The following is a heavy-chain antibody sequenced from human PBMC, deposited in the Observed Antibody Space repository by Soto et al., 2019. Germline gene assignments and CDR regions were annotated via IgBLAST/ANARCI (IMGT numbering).Heavy chain of an antibody. CDR1: GGTFSSYA. CDR2: IIPIFGTA. CDR3: ARGYTIFGVVILHPDSTHYYYGMDV. V-gene: IGHV1-69*01. Sequence: QVQLVQSGAEVKKPGSSVKVSCKASGGTFSSYAISWVRQAPGQGLEWMGGIIPIFGTANYEQKFQGRGTITADESTSPAYMELSSLRSEDTAVYYCARGYTIFGVVILHPDSTHYYYGMDVWGQGTTVTVSS. D-gene: IGHD3-3*01. J-gene: IGHJ6*02.